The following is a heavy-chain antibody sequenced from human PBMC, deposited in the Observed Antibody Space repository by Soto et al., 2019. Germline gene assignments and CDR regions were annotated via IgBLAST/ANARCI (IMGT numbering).Heavy chain of an antibody. CDR2: IYHTVNT. CDR1: GASIGSHF. CDR3: ARLQYTVVTALDI. J-gene: IGHJ3*02. Sequence: TSETLSLTCSVSGASIGSHFWSWIRQAPGKGPELVGYIYHTVNTKYNPALKSRVTISMDTSKNQLSLQLSSVTAADTAVYYCARLQYTVVTALDIWGQGTMVTVSS. V-gene: IGHV4-59*11. D-gene: IGHD2-15*01.